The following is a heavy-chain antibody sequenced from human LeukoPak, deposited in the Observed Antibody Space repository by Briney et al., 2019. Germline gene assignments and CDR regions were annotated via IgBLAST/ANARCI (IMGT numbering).Heavy chain of an antibody. J-gene: IGHJ4*02. CDR1: GFTFSSYG. D-gene: IGHD5-18*01. CDR2: ISYDGSNK. V-gene: IGHV3-30*18. Sequence: GRSLRLSCAASGFTFSSYGMHWVRQAPGKGLEWVAVISYDGSNKYYADSVKGRFTISRDNSKNTLYLQMNSLRAEDTAVYYCAKLGIDTAMVTGGLFGYWGQGTLVTVSS. CDR3: AKLGIDTAMVTGGLFGY.